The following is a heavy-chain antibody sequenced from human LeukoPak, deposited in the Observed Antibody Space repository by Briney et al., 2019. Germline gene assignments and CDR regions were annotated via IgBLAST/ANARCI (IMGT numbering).Heavy chain of an antibody. V-gene: IGHV1-18*01. Sequence: SVKVSCKASGYTFTSYDISWVRQAPGQGLEWMGWISTYNDNTHYAQKLQGRVTMTTDTSTSTVYMELKSLRSDDTALYYCARIQSRIIAARPGNPAFDYWGRGTLVTVSS. CDR3: ARIQSRIIAARPGNPAFDY. CDR2: ISTYNDNT. D-gene: IGHD6-6*01. J-gene: IGHJ4*02. CDR1: GYTFTSYD.